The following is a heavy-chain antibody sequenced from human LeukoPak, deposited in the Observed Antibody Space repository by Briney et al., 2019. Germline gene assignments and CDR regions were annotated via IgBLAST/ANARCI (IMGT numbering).Heavy chain of an antibody. J-gene: IGHJ6*03. V-gene: IGHV1-46*01. CDR3: ARKWVSYVPDYYYYYMDV. CDR2: INPSGGST. CDR1: GYTFTSYY. Sequence: ASVKVSCKASGYTFTSYYMHWVRQAPGQGLEWMGIINPSGGSTSYAQKFQGRVTMTRDTSTSTVYMELRSLRSDDTAVYYCARKWVSYVPDYYYYYMDVWGKGTTVTVSS. D-gene: IGHD3-16*01.